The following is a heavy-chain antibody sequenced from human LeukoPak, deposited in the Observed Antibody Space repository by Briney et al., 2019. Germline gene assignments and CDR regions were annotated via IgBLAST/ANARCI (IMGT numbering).Heavy chain of an antibody. J-gene: IGHJ4*02. CDR3: ARDRKGDYDVADY. V-gene: IGHV1-2*06. CDR2: INPDSGGT. Sequence: ASVKVSCKASGYTFTDYYIHWVRQAPGQGLEWMGRINPDSGGTNDVQKFQGRVTMTRDTSISTVYMELSSLRSDGTAVYYCARDRKGDYDVADYWGQGTLVTVSS. CDR1: GYTFTDYY. D-gene: IGHD4-17*01.